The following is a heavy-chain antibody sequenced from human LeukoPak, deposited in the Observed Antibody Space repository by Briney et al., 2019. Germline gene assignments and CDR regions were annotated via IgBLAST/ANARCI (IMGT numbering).Heavy chain of an antibody. J-gene: IGHJ4*02. CDR3: ARAVRRFGATTVRGLGY. D-gene: IGHD4-11*01. V-gene: IGHV1-8*02. CDR1: GYTFTGYY. CDR2: MNPNSGNT. Sequence: ASVKVSCKASGYTFTGYYMHWVRQPPGQGLDWMGWMNPNSGNTVYAQKFQGRVTMTRNTSISTAYMELSSLRSEDTAVYYCARAVRRFGATTVRGLGYWGQGTLVTVSS.